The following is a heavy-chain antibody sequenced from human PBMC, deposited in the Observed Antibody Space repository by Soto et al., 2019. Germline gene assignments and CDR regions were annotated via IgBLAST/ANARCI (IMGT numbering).Heavy chain of an antibody. CDR1: GYIFVNYG. CDR3: VMLDNYVTPTPHDV. J-gene: IGHJ6*02. V-gene: IGHV1-18*01. CDR2: ISPYTGNT. Sequence: QVQLVQSGDEVKKPGASVKVSCKASGYIFVNYGIAWVRQAPGQGLEWMGWISPYTGNTHSATKVQGRLTMTTDTSTSTAYMDLESLTSDDTAVYYCVMLDNYVTPTPHDVWGQGTTVTVSS. D-gene: IGHD3-16*01.